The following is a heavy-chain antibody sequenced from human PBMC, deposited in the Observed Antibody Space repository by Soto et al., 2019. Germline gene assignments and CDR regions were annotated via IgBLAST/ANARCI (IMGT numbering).Heavy chain of an antibody. Sequence: QVQLVESGGGVVQPGRSLRLSCAASGFTFNIYAMHWVRQAPGKGLEWVAVISYDGSHKYYADSVKGRFTISRDNSKNTLYLQMNSLRDEDTDVYYCAREREGSRRTIAVAGTHLDCWGQGTLVTVSS. CDR2: ISYDGSHK. CDR1: GFTFNIYA. CDR3: AREREGSRRTIAVAGTHLDC. V-gene: IGHV3-30-3*01. D-gene: IGHD6-19*01. J-gene: IGHJ4*02.